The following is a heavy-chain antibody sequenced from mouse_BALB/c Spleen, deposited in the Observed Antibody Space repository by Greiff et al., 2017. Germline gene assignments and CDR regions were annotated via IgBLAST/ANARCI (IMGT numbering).Heavy chain of an antibody. CDR2: IDPSDSYT. D-gene: IGHD2-3*01. CDR3: ARRTLYDGYAFDY. V-gene: IGHV1-69*02. J-gene: IGHJ2*01. CDR1: GYTFTSYW. Sequence: QVQLQQPGAELVKPGASVKLSCKASGYTFTSYWMHWVKQRPGQGLEWIGEIDPSDSYTNYNQKFKGKATLTVDKSSSTAYMQLSSLTSEDSAVYYCARRTLYDGYAFDYWGQGTTLTVSS.